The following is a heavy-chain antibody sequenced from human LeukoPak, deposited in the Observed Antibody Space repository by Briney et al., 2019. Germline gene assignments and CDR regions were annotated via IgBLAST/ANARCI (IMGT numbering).Heavy chain of an antibody. CDR2: IIPILGIA. J-gene: IGHJ4*02. V-gene: IGHV1-69*04. D-gene: IGHD3-22*01. CDR3: ARGGDYYDSSGHPIDY. CDR1: GGTFSSYA. Sequence: GASVKVSCKASGGTFSSYAISWVRQAPGQGLEWMGRIIPILGIANYAQKFQGRVTITADKSTSTAYMELSSLRSEDTAVYYCARGGDYYDSSGHPIDYWGQGTLVTVSS.